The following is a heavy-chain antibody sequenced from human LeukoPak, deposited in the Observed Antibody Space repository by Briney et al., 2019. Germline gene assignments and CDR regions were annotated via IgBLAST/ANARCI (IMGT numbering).Heavy chain of an antibody. J-gene: IGHJ3*02. CDR3: AKDPRGLIITMIVAPHDAFDI. Sequence: GGSLRLSCAASGFTFSSYAMSWVRQAPGKGLERVSAISGSGGSTYYADSVKGRFTISRDNSKNTLYLQMNSLRAEDTAVYYCAKDPRGLIITMIVAPHDAFDIWGQGTMVTVSS. V-gene: IGHV3-23*01. CDR2: ISGSGGST. CDR1: GFTFSSYA. D-gene: IGHD3-22*01.